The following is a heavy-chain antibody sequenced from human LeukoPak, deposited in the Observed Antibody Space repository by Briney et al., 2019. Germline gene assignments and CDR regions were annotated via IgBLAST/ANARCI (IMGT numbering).Heavy chain of an antibody. D-gene: IGHD3-3*01. Sequence: GASLRLSCAASGFTFSSYAMSWVRQAPGKGLEWVSAISGSGGGTYYTDSVKGRFTISRDNSKNILYLQMSSLRAEDTAVYYCAKRNYDFWSGYYRRAENHFDYWGQGTLVTVSS. CDR3: AKRNYDFWSGYYRRAENHFDY. V-gene: IGHV3-23*01. CDR1: GFTFSSYA. J-gene: IGHJ4*02. CDR2: ISGSGGGT.